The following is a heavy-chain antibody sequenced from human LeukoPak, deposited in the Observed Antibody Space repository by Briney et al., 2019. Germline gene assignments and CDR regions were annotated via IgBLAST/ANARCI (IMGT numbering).Heavy chain of an antibody. Sequence: GGSLRLSCAASGFSFDDYAMHWVRQAPGKGLEWVSGISRSGITTHYADSVKGRFTISRDNSKNTVYLQMNSLRAEDTAIYYCAKPPDRYYDSAAAFDSWGQGTQVTVSS. CDR2: ISRSGITT. CDR1: GFSFDDYA. J-gene: IGHJ4*02. CDR3: AKPPDRYYDSAAAFDS. V-gene: IGHV3-23*01. D-gene: IGHD3-22*01.